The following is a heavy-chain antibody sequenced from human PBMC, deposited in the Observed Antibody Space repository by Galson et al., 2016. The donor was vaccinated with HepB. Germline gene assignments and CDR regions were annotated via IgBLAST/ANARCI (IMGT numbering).Heavy chain of an antibody. CDR2: ISRSGGNA. J-gene: IGHJ6*02. D-gene: IGHD3-10*01. V-gene: IGHV3-23*01. CDR3: AKGGFGNFEAMDV. Sequence: SLRLSCAASGFGFSTYVMTWVRQAPGKGLEWVSTISRSGGNADYADSVKGRCTISRDTSTNTLYLQMNSLRAEDTAVYYCAKGGFGNFEAMDVWGQGTTVTVSS. CDR1: GFGFSTYV.